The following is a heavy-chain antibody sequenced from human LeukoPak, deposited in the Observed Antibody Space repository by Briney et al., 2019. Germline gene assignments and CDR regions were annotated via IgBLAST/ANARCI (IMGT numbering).Heavy chain of an antibody. CDR3: ARESWIGYDDYYYYGMDV. CDR1: GYTFTSYY. D-gene: IGHD5-12*01. J-gene: IGHJ6*02. CDR2: INPSGGST. Sequence: GASVKVSCKASGYTFTSYYMHWVRQAPGQGLEWMGIINPSGGSTSYAQKFQGRVTMTRDTSTSTVYMELSSLRSEDTAVYYCARESWIGYDDYYYYGMDVWGQGPRSPSP. V-gene: IGHV1-46*01.